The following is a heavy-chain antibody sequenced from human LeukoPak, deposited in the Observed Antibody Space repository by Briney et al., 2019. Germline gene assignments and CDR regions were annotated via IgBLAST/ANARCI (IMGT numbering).Heavy chain of an antibody. J-gene: IGHJ4*02. CDR3: AREAAGTGDY. Sequence: GGSLRLSCAASGFTFSSYSMNWVRQAPGEGLEWVSSISSSYIYYADSVKGRFTISRDNAKNSLYLQMNSLRAEDTAVYYCAREAAGTGDYWGQGTLVTVSS. V-gene: IGHV3-21*01. CDR2: ISSSYI. D-gene: IGHD6-13*01. CDR1: GFTFSSYS.